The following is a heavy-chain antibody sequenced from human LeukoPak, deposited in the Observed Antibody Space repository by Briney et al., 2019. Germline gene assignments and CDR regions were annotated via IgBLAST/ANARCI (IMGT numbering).Heavy chain of an antibody. J-gene: IGHJ4*02. CDR1: GGSISSSSYY. CDR2: IYYSGST. CDR3: ARGTGGGNVRGFDY. V-gene: IGHV4-39*07. D-gene: IGHD4-23*01. Sequence: SETLSLTCTVSGGSISSSSYYWGWIRQPPGKGLEWIGSIYYSGSTYYNPSLKSRVTISVDTSKNQFSLKLSSVTAADTAVYYCARGTGGGNVRGFDYWGQGTLVTVSS.